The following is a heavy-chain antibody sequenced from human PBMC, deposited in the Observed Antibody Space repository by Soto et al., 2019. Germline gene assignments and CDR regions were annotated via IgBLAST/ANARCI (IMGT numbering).Heavy chain of an antibody. CDR2: ISYDGSNK. Sequence: HPGGSLRLSCAASGFTFSSYGMHWVRQAPGKGLEWVAVISYDGSNKYYADSVKGRFTISRDNSKNTLYLQMNSLRAEDTAVYYCAKDRGDIVVVVAAAAGDGMDVWGQGTTVTVSS. V-gene: IGHV3-30*18. D-gene: IGHD2-15*01. J-gene: IGHJ6*02. CDR3: AKDRGDIVVVVAAAAGDGMDV. CDR1: GFTFSSYG.